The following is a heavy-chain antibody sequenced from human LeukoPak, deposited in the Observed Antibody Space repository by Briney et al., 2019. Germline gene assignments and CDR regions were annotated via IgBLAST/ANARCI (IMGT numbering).Heavy chain of an antibody. CDR2: INHSGST. Sequence: SETLSLTCAVYGGSFSGYYWNWIRQPPGKGLEWSGEINHSGSTNYNPSLKSRVTISVDTSKNQFSLKLSSVTAADTAVYYCARRGGLTIFGVVTQYYFDYWGQGTLVTVSS. CDR3: ARRGGLTIFGVVTQYYFDY. J-gene: IGHJ4*02. CDR1: GGSFSGYY. D-gene: IGHD3-3*01. V-gene: IGHV4-34*01.